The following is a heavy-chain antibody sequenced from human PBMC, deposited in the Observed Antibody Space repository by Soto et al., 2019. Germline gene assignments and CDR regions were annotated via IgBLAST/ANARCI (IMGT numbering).Heavy chain of an antibody. V-gene: IGHV4-4*02. Sequence: SETLSLTCAVSGDPISSSKWWTWVRQTPGKGLEWIGKIDQNGITNYNPSLESRVTILKDNSKNQLSLKLTSVTAVDSAVYYCARLNRDYYYYGMDDWGQGATVTVSS. CDR1: GDPISSSKW. CDR3: ARLNRDYYYYGMDD. CDR2: IDQNGIT. J-gene: IGHJ6*02.